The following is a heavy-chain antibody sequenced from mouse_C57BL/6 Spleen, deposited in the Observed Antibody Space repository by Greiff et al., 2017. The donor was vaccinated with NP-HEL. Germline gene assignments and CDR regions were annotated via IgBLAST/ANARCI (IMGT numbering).Heavy chain of an antibody. D-gene: IGHD2-5*01. Sequence: VQLQQPGAELVKPGASVKLSCKASGYTFTSYWMHWVKQRPGQGLEWIGMIHPNSGSTNYNEKFKSKATLTVDKSSSTAYMQLSSLTSEDSAVYYCARAYYSNYGEDAMDYWGQGTSVTVSS. CDR3: ARAYYSNYGEDAMDY. CDR1: GYTFTSYW. CDR2: IHPNSGST. V-gene: IGHV1-64*01. J-gene: IGHJ4*01.